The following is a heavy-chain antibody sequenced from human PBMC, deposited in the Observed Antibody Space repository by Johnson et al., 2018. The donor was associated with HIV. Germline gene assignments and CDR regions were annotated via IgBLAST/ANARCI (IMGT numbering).Heavy chain of an antibody. D-gene: IGHD3-3*01. J-gene: IGHJ3*02. CDR2: TSYDGTNK. Sequence: QMQLVESGGGVVQPERSVRLSCSASGFTFSRHAMHWVRQAPGKGLEWVAVTSYDGTNKYYTDSVKGRFTISRDNSKKTLYLQMNSLRAEDTAVYYCARDRRDDFWSGYSHGFDIWGQGTMVTVSS. CDR3: ARDRRDDFWSGYSHGFDI. V-gene: IGHV3-30*04. CDR1: GFTFSRHA.